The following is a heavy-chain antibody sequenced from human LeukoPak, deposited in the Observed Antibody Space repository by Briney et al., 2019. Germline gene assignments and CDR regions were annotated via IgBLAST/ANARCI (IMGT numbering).Heavy chain of an antibody. D-gene: IGHD3-22*01. CDR3: TKYYYDSSGYLYYFDY. V-gene: IGHV3-15*01. J-gene: IGHJ4*02. Sequence: GGSLRLSCAASGFTFTNAWMSWVHLAPGKGLEWVGRIKSKTDGGTADYAAPVKGRFTISRDDSKNTLYLQMNSLKTEDTAVYYCTKYYYDSSGYLYYFDYWGQGTLVTVSS. CDR1: GFTFTNAW. CDR2: IKSKTDGGTA.